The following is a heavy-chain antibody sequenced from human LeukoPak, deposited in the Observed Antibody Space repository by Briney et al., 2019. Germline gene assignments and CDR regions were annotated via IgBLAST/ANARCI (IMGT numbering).Heavy chain of an antibody. CDR2: IYPYTGAT. CDR3: ARDGPAQMVDFDY. D-gene: IGHD3-10*01. J-gene: IGHJ4*02. V-gene: IGHV1-2*02. Sequence: GDSVKVPCKASGYTFSGTGWYLYWLRQAPGQGLECMGWIYPYTGATHYAQKFQGRVAMTRDTSISTAYMELSRLRPDDTAVYYCARDGPAQMVDFDYWGQGTLVTVSS. CDR1: GYTFSGTGWY.